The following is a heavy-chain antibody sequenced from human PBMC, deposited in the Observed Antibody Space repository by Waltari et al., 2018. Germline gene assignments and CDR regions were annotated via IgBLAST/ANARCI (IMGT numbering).Heavy chain of an antibody. CDR3: ATDGGLYSGYVSDPIGSV. V-gene: IGHV1-24*01. Sequence: QVQLVQSGAEVQKPGASVEVSCKVSGYTLPEFSMHWVRQAPGKGLEWMGGFDPEDGETIYAQKFQGRVTMTEDTSTDTAYMELSSLRSEDTAVYYCATDGGLYSGYVSDPIGSVWGQGTLVTVSS. D-gene: IGHD5-12*01. CDR2: FDPEDGET. CDR1: GYTLPEFS. J-gene: IGHJ4*02.